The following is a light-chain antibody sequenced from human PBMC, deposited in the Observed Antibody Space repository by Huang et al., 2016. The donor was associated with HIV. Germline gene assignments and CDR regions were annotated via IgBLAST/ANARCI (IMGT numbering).Light chain of an antibody. CDR2: WAS. Sequence: DIVMTQSPDSLAVSLGERATINCKSSQSVLYSSNNKNYLVWYQQKPGQRPKLLIYWASTRESGVPDRFSGSGSGTDFTLTISSLQAEDVAVYYCQQYYSAPLTFGGGTKVEIK. J-gene: IGKJ4*01. CDR3: QQYYSAPLT. CDR1: QSVLYSSNNKNY. V-gene: IGKV4-1*01.